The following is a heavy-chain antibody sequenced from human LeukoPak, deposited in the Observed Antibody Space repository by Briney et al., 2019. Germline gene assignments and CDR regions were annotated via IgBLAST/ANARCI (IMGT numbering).Heavy chain of an antibody. Sequence: GGSLRLSCAASGFSLSGYWMHWVRQAPGKGLVWVSRSKYDGTSATYADSVKGRFTVSRDNAKNMLYLQMNSLRVEDTAVYYCAKSDYFDYRGQGTLVTVSS. CDR2: SKYDGTSA. CDR1: GFSLSGYW. J-gene: IGHJ4*02. V-gene: IGHV3-74*03. CDR3: AKSDYFDY.